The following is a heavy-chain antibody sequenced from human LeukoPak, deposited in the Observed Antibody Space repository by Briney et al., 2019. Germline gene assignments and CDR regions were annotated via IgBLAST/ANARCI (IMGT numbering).Heavy chain of an antibody. V-gene: IGHV1-2*02. CDR2: INPNSGGT. Sequence: GASVKVSCKASGYTFTCYYMHWVRQAPGQGLEGMGWINPNSGGTNYAQKFQGRVTMTRDTSISTAYMELSRLRSDDTAVYYCARDRGIRDVVVVAATLTNWGQGTLVTVSS. CDR3: ARDRGIRDVVVVAATLTN. J-gene: IGHJ4*02. D-gene: IGHD2-15*01. CDR1: GYTFTCYY.